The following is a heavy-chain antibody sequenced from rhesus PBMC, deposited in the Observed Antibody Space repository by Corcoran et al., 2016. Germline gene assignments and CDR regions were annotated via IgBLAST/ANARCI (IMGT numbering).Heavy chain of an antibody. Sequence: EVQLVQSGAEVKKPGASVKISCKAYGYPFTDHYLNWVRQAPGKGLEWMGRVDPEDGEADYAQKFQGRVTITADMSTDTAYMELSSLRSEDTAVYYCARDLGGYRYYYFDYWGQGVLVTVSS. J-gene: IGHJ4*01. D-gene: IGHD5-24*01. CDR2: VDPEDGEA. V-gene: IGHV1-111*02. CDR3: ARDLGGYRYYYFDY. CDR1: GYPFTDHY.